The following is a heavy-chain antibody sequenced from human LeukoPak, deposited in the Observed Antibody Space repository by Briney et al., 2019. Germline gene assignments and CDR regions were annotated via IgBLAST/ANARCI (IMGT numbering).Heavy chain of an antibody. Sequence: RPSETLSLTCTVSGASISSNDYYWGWIRQPPGKGLEWIGSIYYSGSTYYNPSLQSRVTISVDTSKNQFSLKLTSVTAADTAVYYCARRGRGSRVGGFLDYWGQGTLVTVSS. CDR1: GASISSNDYY. V-gene: IGHV4-39*01. J-gene: IGHJ4*02. CDR2: IYYSGST. D-gene: IGHD4-23*01. CDR3: ARRGRGSRVGGFLDY.